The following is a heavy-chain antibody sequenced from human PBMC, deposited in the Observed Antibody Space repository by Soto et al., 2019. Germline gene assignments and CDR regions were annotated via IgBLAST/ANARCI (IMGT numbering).Heavy chain of an antibody. Sequence: QVQLVQSGAEVKKPGASVKVSCKASGYTFTSYYMHWVRQAPGQGLEWMGIINPSGGSTSYAQKFQGRVTMTRDTSTSTVYMELSSLRSEDTAVYYCARDQGRGWLFPKDWFDPWGQGTLVTVSS. D-gene: IGHD3-22*01. CDR1: GYTFTSYY. V-gene: IGHV1-46*01. CDR3: ARDQGRGWLFPKDWFDP. J-gene: IGHJ5*02. CDR2: INPSGGST.